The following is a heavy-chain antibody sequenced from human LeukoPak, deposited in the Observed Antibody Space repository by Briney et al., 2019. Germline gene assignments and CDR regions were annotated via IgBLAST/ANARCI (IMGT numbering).Heavy chain of an antibody. CDR1: GYTFTDYY. CDR2: INPNSGGT. J-gene: IGHJ6*02. D-gene: IGHD3-10*01. CDR3: ARDKITMVRGVISYYGMDV. V-gene: IGHV1-2*02. Sequence: ASVKVSCKASGYTFTDYYMHWVRQAPGQGLEWMGWINPNSGGTNYAQKFQGRVTMTRDTSISTAYMELSRLRSDDTAVYYCARDKITMVRGVISYYGMDVWGQGTTVTVSS.